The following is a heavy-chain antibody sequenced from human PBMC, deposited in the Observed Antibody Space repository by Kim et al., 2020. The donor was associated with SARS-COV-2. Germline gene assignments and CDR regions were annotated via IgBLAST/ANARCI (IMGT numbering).Heavy chain of an antibody. CDR2: IIPIFGTA. J-gene: IGHJ4*02. D-gene: IGHD2-15*01. CDR1: GGTFSSYA. CDR3: ARDRYGYCSGGSCYSAFDY. Sequence: SVKVSCKASGGTFSSYAISWVRQAPGQGLEWMGGIIPIFGTANYAQKFQGRVTITADESTSTAYMELSSLRSEDTAVYYCARDRYGYCSGGSCYSAFDYWGQGTLVTVSS. V-gene: IGHV1-69*13.